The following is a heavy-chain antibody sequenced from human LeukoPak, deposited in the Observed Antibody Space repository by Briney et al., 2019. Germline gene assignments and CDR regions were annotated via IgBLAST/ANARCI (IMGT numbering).Heavy chain of an antibody. D-gene: IGHD6-13*01. CDR2: INTNTGNP. V-gene: IGHV7-4-1*02. Sequence: ASVKVSCKASGYTFTSYAMNWVRQAPGQGLEWMGWINTNTGNPTYAQGFTGRFVFSLDTSVSTAYLQISSLKAEDTAVYYCARALKYSSSWYPLYYYYGMDVWGQGTTVTVSS. CDR1: GYTFTSYA. CDR3: ARALKYSSSWYPLYYYYGMDV. J-gene: IGHJ6*02.